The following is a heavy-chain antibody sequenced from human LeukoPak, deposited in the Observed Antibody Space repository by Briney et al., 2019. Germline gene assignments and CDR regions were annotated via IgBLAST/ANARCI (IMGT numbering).Heavy chain of an antibody. Sequence: ASETLSLTCAVYGGSFSGYYWSWIRQPPGKGLEWIGEINHSGSTNYNPSLKSRVTISVDTSENQFSLKLSSVTPEDTAIYYCARQTAYSSGWTFDYWGQGTLVTVSS. D-gene: IGHD6-19*01. J-gene: IGHJ4*02. CDR1: GGSFSGYY. V-gene: IGHV4-34*01. CDR3: ARQTAYSSGWTFDY. CDR2: INHSGST.